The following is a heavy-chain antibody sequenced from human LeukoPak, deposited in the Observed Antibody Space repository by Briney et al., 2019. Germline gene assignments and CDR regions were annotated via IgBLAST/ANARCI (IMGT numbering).Heavy chain of an antibody. J-gene: IGHJ4*02. CDR3: AGLFVGEYYGSGYYFDD. CDR1: GGSITNTNYY. V-gene: IGHV4-39*02. D-gene: IGHD3-10*01. Sequence: SETLSLTCTVSGGSITNTNYYWDWIRQPPEKGLEYIGSLFYSGSTSYNPSLKSRVTMSIDTSKNHLSLKLNSVTAADTAVYYCAGLFVGEYYGSGYYFDDWGQGTLVTVTS. CDR2: LFYSGST.